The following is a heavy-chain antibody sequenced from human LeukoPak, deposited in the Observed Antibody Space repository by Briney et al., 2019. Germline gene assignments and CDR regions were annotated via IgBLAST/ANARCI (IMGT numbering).Heavy chain of an antibody. V-gene: IGHV4-31*11. Sequence: PSETLSLTCAVSGASIRNTSFYWGWIRQPPGKGLQWIGYIYYSGSTYYNPSLKSRVTISVDTSKNQFSLKLSSVTAADTAVYYCAREVDTAMNNWFDPWGQGTLVTVSS. CDR1: GASIRNTSFY. CDR2: IYYSGST. D-gene: IGHD5-18*01. J-gene: IGHJ5*02. CDR3: AREVDTAMNNWFDP.